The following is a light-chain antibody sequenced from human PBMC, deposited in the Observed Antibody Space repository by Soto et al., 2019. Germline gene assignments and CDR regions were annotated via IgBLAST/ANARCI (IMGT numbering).Light chain of an antibody. CDR1: TGAVTSGHY. Sequence: QAVVTQEPSLTVSPGGTVTLTCGSSTGAVTSGHYPYWFQQKPGQAPRTLIYDTSNKHSWTPARFSGSLLGGKAALTLSGAQPEDEADYYCCSSASSHTYVFGTGTKLTVL. J-gene: IGLJ1*01. CDR2: DTS. V-gene: IGLV7-46*01. CDR3: CSSASSHTYV.